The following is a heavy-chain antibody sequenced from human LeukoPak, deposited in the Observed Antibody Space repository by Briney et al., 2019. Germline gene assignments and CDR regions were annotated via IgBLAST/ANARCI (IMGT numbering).Heavy chain of an antibody. D-gene: IGHD2-8*01. Sequence: GGSLRLSCAASGFTLSSYSMNWVRQAPGKGLEWVSSISSSSSYIYYADSVKGRFTISRDNAKNSLYLQMNSLRAEDTAVYYCARDREIVLMVYAVDAFDIWGQGTMVTVSS. J-gene: IGHJ3*02. CDR3: ARDREIVLMVYAVDAFDI. V-gene: IGHV3-21*01. CDR1: GFTLSSYS. CDR2: ISSSSSYI.